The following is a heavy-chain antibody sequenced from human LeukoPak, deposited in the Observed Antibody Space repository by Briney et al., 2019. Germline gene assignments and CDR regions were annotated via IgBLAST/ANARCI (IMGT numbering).Heavy chain of an antibody. J-gene: IGHJ4*02. Sequence: PGGSLRLSRAASGFTFTSYALSWVRQAPGKGLEWVSGISSSGAYTYYADSVKGRFTISRDNSKNTLHLQMHSLRAEDTAVYYCAKDVNFRSRLIDCWGQGTLVTVSS. D-gene: IGHD2-21*02. CDR1: GFTFTSYA. CDR3: AKDVNFRSRLIDC. CDR2: ISSSGAYT. V-gene: IGHV3-23*01.